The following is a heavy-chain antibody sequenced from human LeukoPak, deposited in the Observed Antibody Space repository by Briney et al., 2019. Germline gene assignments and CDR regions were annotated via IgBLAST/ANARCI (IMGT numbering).Heavy chain of an antibody. J-gene: IGHJ4*02. CDR3: TTENVSYGHFDY. V-gene: IGHV3-15*01. D-gene: IGHD1-26*01. CDR2: IKSKTDGGTT. Sequence: GGSLRLSCAASGFTFTNAYMSWVRQAPGKGLEWVGGIKSKTDGGTTDYAAPVKGRFTISRADSTNTLYLQMNSLKAEDSAVYYCTTENVSYGHFDYWGQGTLVTVSS. CDR1: GFTFTNAY.